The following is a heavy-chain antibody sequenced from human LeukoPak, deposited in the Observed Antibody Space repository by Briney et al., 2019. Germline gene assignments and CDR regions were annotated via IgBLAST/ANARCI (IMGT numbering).Heavy chain of an antibody. D-gene: IGHD5-12*01. CDR3: ATLSGTAGGGYED. Sequence: GASVKVSCKASGGTFSSYAINWVRQATGQGLEWMGWMNPNSGNTGYAQKFQGRVTITRNTSISTAYMELSSLRSEDTAVYYCATLSGTAGGGYEDWGQGTLVTVSS. CDR2: MNPNSGNT. CDR1: GGTFSSYA. V-gene: IGHV1-8*03. J-gene: IGHJ4*02.